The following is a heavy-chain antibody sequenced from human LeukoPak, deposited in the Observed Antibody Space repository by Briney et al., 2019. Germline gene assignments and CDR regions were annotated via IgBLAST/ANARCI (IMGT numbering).Heavy chain of an antibody. J-gene: IGHJ4*02. CDR2: ISSSGGST. Sequence: GGSLRLSCAASGFTFSSYAMSWVRQAPGKGLEGVSAISSSGGSTYYADSVKGRFTISRDNSKNTLYLQMNSLRAEDTAVYYCVKDLGYSYGYALIYFDYWGQGTLVTLSS. V-gene: IGHV3-23*01. CDR1: GFTFSSYA. CDR3: VKDLGYSYGYALIYFDY. D-gene: IGHD5-18*01.